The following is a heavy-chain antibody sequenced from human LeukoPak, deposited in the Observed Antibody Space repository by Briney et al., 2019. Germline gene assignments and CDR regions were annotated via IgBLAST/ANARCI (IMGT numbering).Heavy chain of an antibody. Sequence: SVKVSCKTSGGTFSNYAISWVRQAPGHGLEWMGRIIPILAMAIYAQEFQGRATITADKSTSTAYIELSSLRSEDTAVYYCVRGITGDSVAFDYWGQGTPVTVSS. CDR3: VRGITGDSVAFDY. J-gene: IGHJ4*02. CDR2: IIPILAMA. V-gene: IGHV1-69*04. CDR1: GGTFSNYA. D-gene: IGHD1-20*01.